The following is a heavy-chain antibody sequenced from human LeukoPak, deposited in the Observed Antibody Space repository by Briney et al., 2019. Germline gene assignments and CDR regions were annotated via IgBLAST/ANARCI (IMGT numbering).Heavy chain of an antibody. J-gene: IGHJ4*02. D-gene: IGHD3-10*01. V-gene: IGHV1-18*04. Sequence: GASVKVSCKASGYTFTSYGISWVRQAPGQGLEWMGWISAYNGNTNYAQKLQGRVTMTTDTSTSTAYVELRSLRPDDTAVYYCARDHYYGSGSPFDYWGQGTLVTVSS. CDR2: ISAYNGNT. CDR1: GYTFTSYG. CDR3: ARDHYYGSGSPFDY.